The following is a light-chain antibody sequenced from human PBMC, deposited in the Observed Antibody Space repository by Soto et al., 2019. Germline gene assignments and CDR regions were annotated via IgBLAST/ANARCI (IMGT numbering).Light chain of an antibody. V-gene: IGKV1-6*01. CDR2: AAS. CDR1: QGFRNA. CDR3: LQDHSYPPT. Sequence: AIQMTQSPSSLSASIGDRVTITCRATQGFRNALGWYQQKPGKAPKLLIFAASSLQSGVPSRFSGSGFGTDFTLSISSLQPEDFATYYCLQDHSYPPTFGQGTKVEIK. J-gene: IGKJ1*01.